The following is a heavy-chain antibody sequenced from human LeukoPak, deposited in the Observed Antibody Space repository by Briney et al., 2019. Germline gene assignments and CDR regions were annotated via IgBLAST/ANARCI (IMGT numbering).Heavy chain of an antibody. V-gene: IGHV3-21*01. J-gene: IGHJ3*02. CDR2: ISSSSSYI. D-gene: IGHD3-22*01. CDR3: ARESSYDSSGDAFDI. CDR1: GFTFSSYS. Sequence: PGGSLTLSCAASGFTFSSYSMNWVRQAPGKGLEWVSSISSSSSYIYYADSVKGRFTISRDNAKNSLYLQMNSLRAEDTAVYYCARESSYDSSGDAFDIWGQGTMVTVSS.